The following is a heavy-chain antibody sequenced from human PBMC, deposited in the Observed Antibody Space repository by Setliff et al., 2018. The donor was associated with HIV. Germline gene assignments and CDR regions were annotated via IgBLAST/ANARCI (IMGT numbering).Heavy chain of an antibody. CDR1: GFTFSSYG. CDR3: ARNLLRGYSYGYHY. V-gene: IGHV3-20*04. D-gene: IGHD5-18*01. Sequence: GGSLRLSCAASGFTFSSYGMSWVRQAPGKGLEWVSGINWTGGSTGYADSVKGRFTIFRDNAKNSLYLQMNSLRVEDTALYYCARNLLRGYSYGYHYWGQGTLVTVSS. CDR2: INWTGGST. J-gene: IGHJ4*02.